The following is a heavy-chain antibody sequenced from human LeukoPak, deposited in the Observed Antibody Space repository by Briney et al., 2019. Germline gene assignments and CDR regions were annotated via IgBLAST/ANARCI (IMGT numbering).Heavy chain of an antibody. D-gene: IGHD3-3*01. CDR3: AKDLSGYGDAFDI. Sequence: PGGSLRLSCAASGFTFSSYGMHWVRQAPGKGLEWVAFIRYDGSNKYYADSVTGRFTISRDNSKNTLYLQTNSLRAEDTAVYYCAKDLSGYGDAFDIWGQGAMVTVSS. CDR2: IRYDGSNK. CDR1: GFTFSSYG. J-gene: IGHJ3*02. V-gene: IGHV3-30*02.